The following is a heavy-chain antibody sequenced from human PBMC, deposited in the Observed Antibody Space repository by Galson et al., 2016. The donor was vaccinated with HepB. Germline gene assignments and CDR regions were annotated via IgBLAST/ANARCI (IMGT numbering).Heavy chain of an antibody. CDR1: GFNVSRNY. J-gene: IGHJ6*02. CDR2: IYSGGDT. CDR3: ARDPGQPEFYYYGMDV. V-gene: IGHV3-53*05. Sequence: LRLSCAGSGFNVSRNYLTWVRQAPGKGLEWVSLIYSGGDTYYADSVKGRFTLFRDNSKNTLFLQMNSLRAEDTAVYYCARDPGQPEFYYYGMDVWGQGTTVTVSS. D-gene: IGHD3-10*01.